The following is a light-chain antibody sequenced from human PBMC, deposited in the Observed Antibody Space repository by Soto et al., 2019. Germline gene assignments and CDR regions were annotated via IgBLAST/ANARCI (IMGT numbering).Light chain of an antibody. J-gene: IGKJ2*01. CDR1: QSVSSTY. CDR3: QQYDNSLYT. V-gene: IGKV3-20*01. Sequence: EIVLTQSPGTLSLSPGERATLSCRASQSVSSTYLAWYQQKPGQPPRLLIYAASIRTTGLPDRFSGTGSGTDFTLTISRLEPEDFAVYYCQQYDNSLYTFGPGTKLEIK. CDR2: AAS.